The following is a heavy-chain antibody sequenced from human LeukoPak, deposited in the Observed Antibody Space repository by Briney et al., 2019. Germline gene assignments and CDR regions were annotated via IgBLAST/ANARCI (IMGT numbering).Heavy chain of an antibody. J-gene: IGHJ4*02. CDR1: GYTFTSYY. D-gene: IGHD2-21*01. CDR3: AREVIGYYFDY. V-gene: IGHV1-46*01. CDR2: INPSGGST. Sequence: ASVKVSCKASGYTFTSYYMHWVRQAHGQGHEWKGIINPSGGSTSYAQKFQGSVTMTRHTSTSTVYMELSSLRSEDTAVYYCAREVIGYYFDYWGQGTLVTVSS.